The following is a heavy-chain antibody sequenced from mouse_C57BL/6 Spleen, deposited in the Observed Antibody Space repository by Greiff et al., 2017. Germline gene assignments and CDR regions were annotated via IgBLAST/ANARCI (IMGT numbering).Heavy chain of an antibody. CDR3: ARDTTVD. J-gene: IGHJ3*01. V-gene: IGHV3-6*01. Sequence: EVQLQESGPGLVKPSQSLSLTCSVTGYSITSGYYWNWIRQFPGNKLEWMGYISYDGSNNYNPSLKNRISITRDTSKNQFFLKLNSVTTEDTATYYCARDTTVDWGQGTLVTVSA. D-gene: IGHD1-1*01. CDR2: ISYDGSN. CDR1: GYSITSGYY.